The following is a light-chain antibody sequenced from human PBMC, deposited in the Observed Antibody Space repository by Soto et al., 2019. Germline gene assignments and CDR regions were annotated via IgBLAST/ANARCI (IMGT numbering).Light chain of an antibody. CDR2: GAS. V-gene: IGKV3-15*01. CDR1: QSVSSN. J-gene: IGKJ4*01. CDR3: QQYNNWPRGT. Sequence: EIVMTQSPATLSVSPGERAPLSCRASQSVSSNLAWYQQNPGQAPRLLIYGASTRATGIPARFSGSGSGTEFTLTISSLQSEDFAVYYCQQYNNWPRGTFGGGTKVDI.